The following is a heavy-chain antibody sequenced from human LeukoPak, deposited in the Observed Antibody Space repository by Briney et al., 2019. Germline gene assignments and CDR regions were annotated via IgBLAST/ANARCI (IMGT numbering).Heavy chain of an antibody. CDR1: GGSFSGYY. Sequence: PSETLSLTCAVYGGSFSGYYWSWIRQPPGKGLEWIGEINHSGSTNYNPPLKSRVTISVDTSKNQFSLKLRSVTAADTAVYYCARSSGQLGYFDYWGQGTLVTVSS. CDR3: ARSSGQLGYFDY. D-gene: IGHD6-13*01. V-gene: IGHV4-34*01. J-gene: IGHJ4*02. CDR2: INHSGST.